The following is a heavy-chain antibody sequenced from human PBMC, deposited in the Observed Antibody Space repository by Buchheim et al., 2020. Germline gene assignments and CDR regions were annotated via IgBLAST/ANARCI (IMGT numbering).Heavy chain of an antibody. CDR2: INHSGST. V-gene: IGHV4-34*01. D-gene: IGHD3-9*01. CDR3: ARLRYSRGWYFDL. CDR1: GGSFSGYY. Sequence: QVQLQQWGAGLLKPSETLSLTCAVYGGSFSGYYWSWIRQPPGKGLEWIGEINHSGSTNYNPSLKSRVTISVDTSKNQFFLKLSSVTAADTAVYYCARLRYSRGWYFDLWGRGTL. J-gene: IGHJ2*01.